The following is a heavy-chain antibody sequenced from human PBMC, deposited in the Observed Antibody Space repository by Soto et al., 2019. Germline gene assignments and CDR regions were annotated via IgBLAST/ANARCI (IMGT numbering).Heavy chain of an antibody. J-gene: IGHJ6*03. Sequence: PGESLKISCKGSGYSFTSYWIGWVRQMPGKGLEWMGIIYPGDSDTRYSPSFQGQVTISADKSISTAYLQWSSLKASDTAMYYCARGGAAAGTGDYYYYYYMDVWGKGTTVTVSS. CDR1: GYSFTSYW. D-gene: IGHD6-13*01. CDR3: ARGGAAAGTGDYYYYYYMDV. CDR2: IYPGDSDT. V-gene: IGHV5-51*01.